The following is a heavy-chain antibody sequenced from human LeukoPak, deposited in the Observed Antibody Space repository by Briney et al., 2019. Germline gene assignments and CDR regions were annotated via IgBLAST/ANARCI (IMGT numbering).Heavy chain of an antibody. D-gene: IGHD6-19*01. CDR3: ASSTSSGWLY. Sequence: QPGGSLRLSCAASGLTFSSYWMHWVRQAPGKGLVWVSRINSDGSSTSYADSVKGRFTISRDNAKNTLYLQMSSLRAEDTAVYYCASSTSSGWLYWGQGTLVTVSS. CDR1: GLTFSSYW. CDR2: INSDGSST. V-gene: IGHV3-74*01. J-gene: IGHJ4*02.